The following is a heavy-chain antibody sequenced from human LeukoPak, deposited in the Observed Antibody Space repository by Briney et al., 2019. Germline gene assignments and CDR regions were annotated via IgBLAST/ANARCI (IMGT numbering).Heavy chain of an antibody. D-gene: IGHD6-6*01. CDR2: MNPNSGNT. J-gene: IGHJ4*02. V-gene: IGHV1-8*01. CDR3: AREGVAARGFDY. CDR1: GYTFTSYD. Sequence: ASAKVSCKASGYTFTSYDINWVRQATGQGLEWMGWMNPNSGNTGYAQKFQGRVTMTRNTSISTAYMELSSLRSEDTAVYYCAREGVAARGFDYWGQGTLVTVSS.